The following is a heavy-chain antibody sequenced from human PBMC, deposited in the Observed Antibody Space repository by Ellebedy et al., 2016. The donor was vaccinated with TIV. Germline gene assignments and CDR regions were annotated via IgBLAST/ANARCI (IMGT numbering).Heavy chain of an antibody. CDR1: GYTFTANY. J-gene: IGHJ6*02. Sequence: ASVKVSCKASGYTFTANYIHWVRQAPGQGLEWMGWINPDSGTTNFAQSFQGRVSMTRDASINTAYMQLSRVQSDDTAVYYCARVLRGSSGMDVWGQGTTVIVSS. CDR2: INPDSGTT. D-gene: IGHD2-8*01. CDR3: ARVLRGSSGMDV. V-gene: IGHV1-2*02.